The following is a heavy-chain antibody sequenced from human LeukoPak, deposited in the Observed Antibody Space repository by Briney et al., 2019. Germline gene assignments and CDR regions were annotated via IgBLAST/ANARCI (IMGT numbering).Heavy chain of an antibody. CDR1: GGSFSGYY. Sequence: SETLSLTCAVYGGSFSGYYWSWIRQPPGKGLEWIGEINHSGSTNYNPSLKSRVTISVDTSKNQFSLKLSSVTAADTAVYYCASLVATNVISGWFDPWGQGTLVTVSS. CDR2: INHSGST. CDR3: ASLVATNVISGWFDP. J-gene: IGHJ5*02. D-gene: IGHD5-12*01. V-gene: IGHV4-34*01.